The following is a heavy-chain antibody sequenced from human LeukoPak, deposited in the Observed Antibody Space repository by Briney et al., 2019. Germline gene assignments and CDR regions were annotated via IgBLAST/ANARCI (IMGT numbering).Heavy chain of an antibody. J-gene: IGHJ4*02. V-gene: IGHV4-59*01. CDR3: ARGALVVVAANYFDY. D-gene: IGHD2-15*01. Sequence: PSETLSLTCTVSGGSISSYYWSWIRQPPGKGLGWIGYIYYSGSTNYNPSLKSRVTISVDTSKNQFSLKLSSVTAADTAVHYCARGALVVVAANYFDYWGQGTLVTVSS. CDR2: IYYSGST. CDR1: GGSISSYY.